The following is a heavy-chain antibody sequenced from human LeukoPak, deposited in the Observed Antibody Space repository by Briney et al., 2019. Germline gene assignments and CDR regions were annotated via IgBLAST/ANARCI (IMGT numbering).Heavy chain of an antibody. CDR2: IRYDGSDK. CDR1: GFTFSSYG. V-gene: IGHV3-30*02. D-gene: IGHD1-26*01. CDR3: AKDPVGATVSADY. Sequence: GGSLRLSCAASGFTFSSYGMHWVRQAPGKGPEWVAFIRYDGSDKYYVDSVKDRFTISRDNSKNTVYLQMNSLRTEDTAVYHCAKDPVGATVSADYWGQGTLVTVSS. J-gene: IGHJ4*02.